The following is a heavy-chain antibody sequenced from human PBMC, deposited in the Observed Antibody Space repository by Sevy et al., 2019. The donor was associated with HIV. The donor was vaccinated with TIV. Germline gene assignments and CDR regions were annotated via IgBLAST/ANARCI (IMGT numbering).Heavy chain of an antibody. V-gene: IGHV3-21*01. CDR2: ISSSSSYI. CDR3: ARDRGATFGAAFDY. D-gene: IGHD3-16*01. Sequence: GGSLRLSCAASGFTFSSYSMNWVRQAPGKGLEWVSSISSSSSYIYYADSVKGRFTISRDNAKNSLYLQMNSLRAEDTAVYYCARDRGATFGAAFDYWGQGTLVTVSS. CDR1: GFTFSSYS. J-gene: IGHJ4*02.